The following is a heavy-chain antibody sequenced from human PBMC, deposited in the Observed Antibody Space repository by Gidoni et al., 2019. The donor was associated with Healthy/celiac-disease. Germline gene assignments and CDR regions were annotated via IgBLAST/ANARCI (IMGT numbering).Heavy chain of an antibody. D-gene: IGHD4-17*01. CDR1: GFTFSSYG. J-gene: IGHJ4*02. CDR2: ISYDGSNK. Sequence: QVQLVESGGGVVQPGRSLRLSCAASGFTFSSYGMHWVRQAPGKGLEWVAVISYDGSNKYYADSVKGRFTISRDNSKNTLYLQMNSLRAEDTAVYYCAKDHDYGDYGPGYWGQGTLVTVSS. V-gene: IGHV3-30*18. CDR3: AKDHDYGDYGPGY.